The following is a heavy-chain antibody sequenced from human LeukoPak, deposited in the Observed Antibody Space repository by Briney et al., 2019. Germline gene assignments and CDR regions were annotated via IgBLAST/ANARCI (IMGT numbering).Heavy chain of an antibody. V-gene: IGHV4-39*07. CDR3: ARVRYDFWSAERHFDP. D-gene: IGHD3-3*01. CDR1: GGSISSSSYY. J-gene: IGHJ5*02. CDR2: IYYSGST. Sequence: SETLSLTCTVSGGSISSSSYYWGWIRQPPGKGLEWIGTIYYSGSTYYNPSLKSRVTISVDTSKNQFSLRLSSVTAADTAVHYCARVRYDFWSAERHFDPWGQGILVTVSS.